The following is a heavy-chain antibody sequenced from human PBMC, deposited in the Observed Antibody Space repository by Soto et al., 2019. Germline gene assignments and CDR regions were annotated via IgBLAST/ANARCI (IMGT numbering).Heavy chain of an antibody. D-gene: IGHD3-22*01. V-gene: IGHV4-59*08. J-gene: IGHJ5*02. CDR3: ARARQYYDCEFDP. CDR2: IYYSGST. Sequence: PSETLSLTCTVSGGSISSYYWSWIRQPPGKGLEWIGYIYYSGSTNYNPSLKSRVTISLDTSKNQFSLKLSSVTAADTAVYYCARARQYYDCEFDPWGQGTLVTVSS. CDR1: GGSISSYY.